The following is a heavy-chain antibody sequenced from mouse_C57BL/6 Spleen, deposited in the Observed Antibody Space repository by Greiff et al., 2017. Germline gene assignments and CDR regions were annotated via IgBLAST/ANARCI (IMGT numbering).Heavy chain of an antibody. CDR2: IYPGDGDT. V-gene: IGHV1-80*01. CDR1: GYAFSSYW. Sequence: QVHVKQSGAELVKPGASVKISCKASGYAFSSYWMNWVKQRPGKGLEWIGQIYPGDGDTNYNGKFKGKATLTADKSSSTAYMQLSSLTSEDSAVFFCTRWGGYGVYFDYWGQGTTLTVSS. J-gene: IGHJ2*01. CDR3: TRWGGYGVYFDY. D-gene: IGHD2-2*01.